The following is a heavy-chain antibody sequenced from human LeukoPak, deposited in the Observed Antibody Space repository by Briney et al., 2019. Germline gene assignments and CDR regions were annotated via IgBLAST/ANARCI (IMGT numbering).Heavy chain of an antibody. V-gene: IGHV1-2*02. D-gene: IGHD2-2*01. J-gene: IGHJ4*02. CDR3: ATAPYCSSTSCYDY. CDR1: GYTFTSYG. CDR2: INPNSGGT. Sequence: ASVKVSCKASGYTFTSYGISWVRQAPGQGLEWMGWINPNSGGTNYAQKFQGRVTMTRDTSISTAYMELSRLRSDDTAVYYCATAPYCSSTSCYDYWGQGTLVTVSS.